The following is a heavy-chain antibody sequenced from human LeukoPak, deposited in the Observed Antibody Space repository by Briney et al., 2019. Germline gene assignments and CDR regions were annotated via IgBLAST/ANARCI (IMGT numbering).Heavy chain of an antibody. V-gene: IGHV3-20*04. CDR1: GFSFDEHG. CDR3: ARAPITSPFYFDY. D-gene: IGHD2-2*01. J-gene: IGHJ4*02. CDR2: INWSGGST. Sequence: GRSLRLSCTASGFSFDEHGMSSARHDPGKGLEWVSGINWSGGSTGYADPLRGRFTISRDNAKNSLYLQMDSLRAEDTALYYCARAPITSPFYFDYWGQGTLVTVSS.